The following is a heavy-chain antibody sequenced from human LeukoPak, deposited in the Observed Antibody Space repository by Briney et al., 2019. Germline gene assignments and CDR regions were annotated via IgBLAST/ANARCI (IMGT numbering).Heavy chain of an antibody. Sequence: SETLSLTCTVSGGSISSSSYYWGWIRQPPGKGLEWIGSIYYSGSTYYNPSLKSRVTISVDTSKNQFSLKLSSVTAADTAVYYCARDDGYCSSTSCSDAFDIWGQGTMVTVSS. V-gene: IGHV4-39*07. CDR3: ARDDGYCSSTSCSDAFDI. CDR1: GGSISSSSYY. D-gene: IGHD2-2*03. CDR2: IYYSGST. J-gene: IGHJ3*02.